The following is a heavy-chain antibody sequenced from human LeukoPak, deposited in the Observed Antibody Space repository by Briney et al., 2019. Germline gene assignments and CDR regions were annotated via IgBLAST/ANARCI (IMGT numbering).Heavy chain of an antibody. CDR1: GXXLTELS. CDR2: FDPEDGET. D-gene: IGHD3-22*01. J-gene: IGHJ3*02. Sequence: ASVKVSCKVSGXXLTELSMHWVRQAPGKGLEWMGGFDPEDGETIYAQKFQGRVTMTEDTSTDTAYMELSSLRSEDTAVYYCATTSMIVPTDAAFDIWGQGTMVTVSS. CDR3: ATTSMIVPTDAAFDI. V-gene: IGHV1-24*01.